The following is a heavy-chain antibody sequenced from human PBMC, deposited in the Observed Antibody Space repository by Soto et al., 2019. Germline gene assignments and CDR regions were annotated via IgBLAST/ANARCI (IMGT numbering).Heavy chain of an antibody. CDR1: GFTFSSYG. D-gene: IGHD6-19*01. Sequence: QVQLVESGGGVVQPGRSLRLSCAASGFTFSSYGIHWVRQAPGKGLEWVAVISYDGSNKYYADSVKGRFTISRDNSKNTLYLQMNSLRAEDTAVYYCANMAVAGTWNYFDYWGQGTLVTVSS. J-gene: IGHJ4*02. CDR2: ISYDGSNK. CDR3: ANMAVAGTWNYFDY. V-gene: IGHV3-30*18.